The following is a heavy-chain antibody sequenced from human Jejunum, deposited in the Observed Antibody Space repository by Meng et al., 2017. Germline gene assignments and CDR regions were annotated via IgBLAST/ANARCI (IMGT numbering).Heavy chain of an antibody. Sequence: RVGTGGGLVQPGGSLSLSCAASGFTVSSNYMSWVRQAPGKGLEWVSVIYSGGSTYYADSVKGRFTISRDNSRNTLYLQMNSLRADDTAVYYCVREQYESRGHWGQGTLVTVSS. CDR1: GFTVSSNY. V-gene: IGHV3-53*02. J-gene: IGHJ4*02. CDR3: VREQYESRGH. CDR2: IYSGGST. D-gene: IGHD3-22*01.